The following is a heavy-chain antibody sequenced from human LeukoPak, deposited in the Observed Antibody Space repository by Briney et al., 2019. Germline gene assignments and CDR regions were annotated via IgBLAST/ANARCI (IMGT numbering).Heavy chain of an antibody. CDR2: IQQDGPEK. V-gene: IGHV3-7*03. CDR1: GFTLSSYW. D-gene: IGHD2-8*02. J-gene: IGHJ6*04. CDR3: GRGWWPHFSGIGH. Sequence: PGGSLRLSCTVSGFTLSSYWMTWVRQAPGKGLEWVANIQQDGPEKYYLDSVRGRFTISRDNAQNQLFLQMDSLRAEDTAVFFCGRGWWPHFSGIGHWGKGTTVTVSS.